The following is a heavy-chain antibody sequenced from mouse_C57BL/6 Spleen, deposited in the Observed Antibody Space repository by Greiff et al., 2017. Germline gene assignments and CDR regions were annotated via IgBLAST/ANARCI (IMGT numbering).Heavy chain of an antibody. CDR3: ARDGYDYGMDY. CDR1: GYSFTGYY. J-gene: IGHJ4*01. CDR2: INPSTGGT. Sequence: EVQVVESGPELVKPGASVKISCKASGYSFTGYYMNWVKQSPEKSLEWIGGINPSTGGTTYNQKFKAKATLTVDKSSSTAYMQLKSLTSEDSAVYYCARDGYDYGMDYWGQGTSVTVSS. V-gene: IGHV1-42*01. D-gene: IGHD2-4*01.